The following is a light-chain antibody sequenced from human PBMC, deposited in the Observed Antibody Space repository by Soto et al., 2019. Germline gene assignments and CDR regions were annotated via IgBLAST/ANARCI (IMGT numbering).Light chain of an antibody. CDR2: DVS. Sequence: QSVLSQPRSVSGSPGQSVTISCTGTSRDVGGYNYVSWYQQHPGKAPKLMIYDVSERPSGVPDRFSGSKSGNTASLTISGLQAEDEADYYCYSYAGSYTLYVFGTGTKVTVL. CDR1: SRDVGGYNY. CDR3: YSYAGSYTLYV. J-gene: IGLJ1*01. V-gene: IGLV2-11*01.